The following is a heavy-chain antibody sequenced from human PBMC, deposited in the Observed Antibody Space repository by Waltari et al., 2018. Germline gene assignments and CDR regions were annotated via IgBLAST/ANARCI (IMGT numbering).Heavy chain of an antibody. D-gene: IGHD3-9*01. CDR3: AAGGRVDILTGDSRY. V-gene: IGHV1-58*01. CDR1: GFTFTSSA. Sequence: QMQLVQSGPEVKKPGTSVKVSCKASGFTFTSSAVQWVRQARGQRLEWIGWIVVGSGNTNYAQKFQERVTITRDMSTSTAYMELSSLRSEDTAVYYCAAGGRVDILTGDSRYWGQGTLVTVSS. J-gene: IGHJ4*02. CDR2: IVVGSGNT.